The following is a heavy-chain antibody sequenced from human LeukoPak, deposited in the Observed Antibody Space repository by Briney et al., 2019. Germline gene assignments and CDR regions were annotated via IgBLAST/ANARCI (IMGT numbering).Heavy chain of an antibody. CDR3: ARHGNIVVVPAASKAFDI. CDR2: IYYSGDN. J-gene: IGHJ3*02. V-gene: IGHV4-39*01. D-gene: IGHD2-2*01. CDR1: GGSISSSSYY. Sequence: SESLSLTCTVSGGSISSSSYYWGWIRQPPGKGLEWISSIYYSGDNYYNPSLKSRVTTSVDTSKSQFSLRLSSVTAADTAVYYCARHGNIVVVPAASKAFDIWGQGTMVTVSS.